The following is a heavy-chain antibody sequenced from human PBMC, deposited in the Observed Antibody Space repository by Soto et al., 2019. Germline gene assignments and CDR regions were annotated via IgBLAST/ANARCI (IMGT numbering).Heavy chain of an antibody. CDR2: ISWNSGSI. J-gene: IGHJ3*02. CDR3: AKDIEDIVATGPVDI. V-gene: IGHV3-9*01. D-gene: IGHD5-12*01. CDR1: GFTFDDYA. Sequence: GGSLRLSCAASGFTFDDYAMHWVRQAPGKGLEWVSGISWNSGSIGYADSVKGRFTISRDNAKNSLYLQMNSLRAEDTALYYCAKDIEDIVATGPVDIWGQGTMVTVSS.